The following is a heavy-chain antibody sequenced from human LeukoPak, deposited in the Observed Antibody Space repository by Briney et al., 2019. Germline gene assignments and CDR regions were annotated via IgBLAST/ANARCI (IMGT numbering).Heavy chain of an antibody. Sequence: ASVKVSCKTSAYTSTAYYIHWVRQAPGQGLEWMGWINPYSGTTNYAQNFQGRVTMTRDTSISTAYMELSSLISDDTAVYFCARGGTAEYYIYFAYWGQGSLVIVSS. CDR3: ARGGTAEYYIYFAY. CDR1: AYTSTAYY. D-gene: IGHD2/OR15-2a*01. CDR2: INPYSGTT. J-gene: IGHJ4*02. V-gene: IGHV1-2*02.